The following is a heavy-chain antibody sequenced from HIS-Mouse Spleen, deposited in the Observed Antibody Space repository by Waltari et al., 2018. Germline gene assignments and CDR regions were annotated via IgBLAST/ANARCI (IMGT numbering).Heavy chain of an antibody. J-gene: IGHJ3*02. D-gene: IGHD6-19*01. Sequence: SGFTFSSYWMSWVRQAPGKGLEWVANIKQDGSEKYYVDSVKGRFTISRDKAKNSLYLQMNSLRAEDTAVYYCARPIAVAGTTFDIWGQGTMVTVSS. V-gene: IGHV3-7*01. CDR2: IKQDGSEK. CDR3: ARPIAVAGTTFDI. CDR1: GFTFSSYW.